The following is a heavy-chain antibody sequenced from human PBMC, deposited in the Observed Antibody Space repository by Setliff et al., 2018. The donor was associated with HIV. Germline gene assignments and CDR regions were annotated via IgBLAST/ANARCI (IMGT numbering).Heavy chain of an antibody. CDR1: GGSTSSDY. D-gene: IGHD2-15*01. Sequence: SETLSLTCTVSGGSTSSDYWSWIRQPPGKGLEWIGYIYYSGSTNYNPSLRSRVTISVDTSKNQFSLKLSSVTAADTAVYYCATGWRVDAFDIWGQGTMVTVSS. CDR2: IYYSGST. CDR3: ATGWRVDAFDI. J-gene: IGHJ3*02. V-gene: IGHV4-59*01.